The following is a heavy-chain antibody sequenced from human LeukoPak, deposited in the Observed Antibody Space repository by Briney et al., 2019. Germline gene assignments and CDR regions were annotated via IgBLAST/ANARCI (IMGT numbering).Heavy chain of an antibody. CDR2: IIPIFGIA. Sequence: ASVKVSCKASGGTFSSYAISWVRQAPGQGLEWMGRIIPIFGIANYAQKFQGRVTITADKSTSTAYMELSSLRSEETAVYYCASLAARSDYYYYGMDVWGQGTTVTVSS. D-gene: IGHD6-6*01. J-gene: IGHJ6*02. CDR1: GGTFSSYA. CDR3: ASLAARSDYYYYGMDV. V-gene: IGHV1-69*04.